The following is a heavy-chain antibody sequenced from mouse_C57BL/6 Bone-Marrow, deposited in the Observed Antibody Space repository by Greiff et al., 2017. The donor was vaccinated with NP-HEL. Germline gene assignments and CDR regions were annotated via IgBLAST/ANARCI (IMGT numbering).Heavy chain of an antibody. CDR3: ARWGLRGYFDY. J-gene: IGHJ2*01. D-gene: IGHD2-4*01. V-gene: IGHV1-12*01. CDR1: GYTFTSYN. CDR2: IYPGNGDT. Sequence: LQQSGAELVRPGASVKMSCKASGYTFTSYNMHRVKQTPRQGLEWIGAIYPGNGDTSYNQKFKGKATLTVDKSSSTAYMQLSSLTSEDSAVYFCARWGLRGYFDYWGQGTTLTVSS.